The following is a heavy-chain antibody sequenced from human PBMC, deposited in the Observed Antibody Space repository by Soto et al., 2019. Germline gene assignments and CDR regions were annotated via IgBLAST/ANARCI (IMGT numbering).Heavy chain of an antibody. Sequence: GGSLRLSCAASGFTFSSYAMHWVRQAPGKGLEYVSAISSNGGSTYYADSVKGGFTISRDNSKNTLYLQMGSLRAEDMAVYYCARGGGLRYFDWSGFFDYWGQGTLVTVSS. J-gene: IGHJ4*02. CDR1: GFTFSSYA. CDR3: ARGGGLRYFDWSGFFDY. V-gene: IGHV3-64*02. CDR2: ISSNGGST. D-gene: IGHD3-9*01.